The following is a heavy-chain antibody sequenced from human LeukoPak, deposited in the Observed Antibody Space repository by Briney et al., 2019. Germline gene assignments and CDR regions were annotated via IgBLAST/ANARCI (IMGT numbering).Heavy chain of an antibody. Sequence: SETLSPTCTVSGGSISSGGYYWSWIRQPPGKGLEWIGYIYHSGSTNNNPSFERRLTISQDSSKNQVSLRLTSATAADTAIYYCARLKVADSESFDIWGPGTLVAVSS. V-gene: IGHV4-30-2*01. CDR1: GGSISSGGYY. CDR3: ARLKVADSESFDI. CDR2: IYHSGST. J-gene: IGHJ3*02.